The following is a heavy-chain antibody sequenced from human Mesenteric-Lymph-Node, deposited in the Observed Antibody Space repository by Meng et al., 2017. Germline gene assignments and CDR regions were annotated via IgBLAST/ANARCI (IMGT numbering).Heavy chain of an antibody. CDR1: GYTFTSYD. CDR3: ARGEGYSSALGFDP. Sequence: QVQLVPSGAEVKKSGASVEVSCMASGYTFTSYDINWGRQATGQGVEWMGLMNPNSGNTGYAQKFQGRVTITRNTSISTAYMELSSLRSEDTAVYYCARGEGYSSALGFDPWGQGTLVTVSS. CDR2: MNPNSGNT. D-gene: IGHD6-19*01. V-gene: IGHV1-8*03. J-gene: IGHJ5*02.